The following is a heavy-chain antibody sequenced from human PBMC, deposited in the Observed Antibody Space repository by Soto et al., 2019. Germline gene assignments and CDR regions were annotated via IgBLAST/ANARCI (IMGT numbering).Heavy chain of an antibody. CDR1: GFTFSSYA. V-gene: IGHV3-30-3*01. CDR3: AKDFVRTGQLWLPVSY. J-gene: IGHJ4*02. D-gene: IGHD5-18*01. Sequence: PGGSLRLSCAASGFTFSSYAMHWVRRAPGKGLEWVAVISYDGSNKYYADSVKGRFTISRDNSKNTLYLQMNSLRAEDTAVYYCAKDFVRTGQLWLPVSYWGQGTLVTVSS. CDR2: ISYDGSNK.